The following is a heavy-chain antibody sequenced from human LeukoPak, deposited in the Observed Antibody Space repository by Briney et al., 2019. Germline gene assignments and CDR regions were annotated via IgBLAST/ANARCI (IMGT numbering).Heavy chain of an antibody. Sequence: GRSLRLSCAASGFTFSSYGMHWVRQAPGRGLEWVAVISYDVNEKYYVDSVKGRFTISRDNSENTLYLQMNSLRAEDTAVYYCAKDGGTSGYYAGFVDYWGQGTMVTVSS. J-gene: IGHJ4*02. D-gene: IGHD3-22*01. CDR1: GFTFSSYG. CDR2: ISYDVNEK. V-gene: IGHV3-30*18. CDR3: AKDGGTSGYYAGFVDY.